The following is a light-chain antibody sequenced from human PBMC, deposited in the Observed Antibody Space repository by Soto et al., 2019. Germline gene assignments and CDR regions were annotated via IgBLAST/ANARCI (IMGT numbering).Light chain of an antibody. CDR2: AAS. J-gene: IGKJ1*01. V-gene: IGKV1-39*01. CDR3: QQSYTSPPT. Sequence: DIPMTQSPSSLSASVGDRVTITCRASQTITRYLNGYQQKPGKVPTLLIFAASNTQSGVPSRFSGSGSGTDSTRTISSLQPEDSANYCCQQSYTSPPTFGPGTRVEIK. CDR1: QTITRY.